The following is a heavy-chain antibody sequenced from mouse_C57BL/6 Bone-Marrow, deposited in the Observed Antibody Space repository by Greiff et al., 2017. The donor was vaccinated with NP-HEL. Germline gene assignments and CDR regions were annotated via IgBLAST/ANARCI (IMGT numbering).Heavy chain of an antibody. J-gene: IGHJ3*01. V-gene: IGHV1-76*01. CDR3: ARGYGL. D-gene: IGHD1-1*01. CDR2: IYPGSGNT. CDR1: GYTFTDYY. Sequence: VQVVESGAELVRPGASVKLSCKASGYTFTDYYINWVKQRPGQGLEWIARIYPGSGNTSYNEKFKGKATLTAEKSSSTAYMQLSRLTSEDSAVYVCARGYGLWGQGTPVTVSA.